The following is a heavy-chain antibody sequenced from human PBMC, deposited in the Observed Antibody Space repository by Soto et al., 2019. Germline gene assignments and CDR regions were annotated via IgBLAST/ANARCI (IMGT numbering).Heavy chain of an antibody. V-gene: IGHV3-30*18. J-gene: IGHJ5*02. CDR3: AKGDIVVVPAGWGLLDP. Sequence: QVQLVESGGGVVQPGRSLRLSCAASGLTFSRYGMHWVRQAPGKGLEWVAVISYDGSNKYYADSVKGRFTISRDNPKNTLYLQRNSLRAEDTDVYYCAKGDIVVVPAGWGLLDPWGQGTLVTVSS. D-gene: IGHD2-2*01. CDR2: ISYDGSNK. CDR1: GLTFSRYG.